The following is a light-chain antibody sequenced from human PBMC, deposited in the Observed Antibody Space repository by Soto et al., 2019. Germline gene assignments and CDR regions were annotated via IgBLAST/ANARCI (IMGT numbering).Light chain of an antibody. CDR1: SSKIGSNT. CDR3: AAWDDSLNGLV. J-gene: IGLJ1*01. CDR2: NNN. Sequence: QTVVTQPPSASGTTWQRVTISCSRSSSKIGSNTVNWYQQLPGTAPKLLIYNNNQRPSGVPDRFSGSKSGTSASLAISGLQSEDEADYYCAAWDDSLNGLVFGTGTKLTVL. V-gene: IGLV1-44*01.